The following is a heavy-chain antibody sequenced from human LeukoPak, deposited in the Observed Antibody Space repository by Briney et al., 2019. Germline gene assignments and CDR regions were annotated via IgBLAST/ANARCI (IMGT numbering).Heavy chain of an antibody. CDR2: ISSSSSTI. J-gene: IGHJ4*02. CDR1: GFIFSSYS. V-gene: IGHV3-48*04. D-gene: IGHD3-10*01. CDR3: AKVAKYYYGSETYYFFEH. Sequence: PGGSLRLSCAASGFIFSSYSMNWVRQAPGKGLEWVSYISSSSSTIYYADSVKGRFTISRDNAKNSLNLQMNSLRVEDTAVYYCAKVAKYYYGSETYYFFEHWGQGTPVTASS.